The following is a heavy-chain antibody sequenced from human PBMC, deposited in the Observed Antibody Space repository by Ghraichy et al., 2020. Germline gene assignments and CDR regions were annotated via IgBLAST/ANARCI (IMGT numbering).Heavy chain of an antibody. V-gene: IGHV2-5*01. Sequence: SGPTLVKPTQTLTLTCTFSGFSLSTSGVGVGWIRQPPGKALEWLALIYWNDDKRYSPSLKSRLTITKDTSKNQVVLTMTNMDPVDTATYYCAHRRGYSSSWYAKGDFDYWGQGTLVTVSS. D-gene: IGHD6-13*01. J-gene: IGHJ4*02. CDR1: GFSLSTSGVG. CDR3: AHRRGYSSSWYAKGDFDY. CDR2: IYWNDDK.